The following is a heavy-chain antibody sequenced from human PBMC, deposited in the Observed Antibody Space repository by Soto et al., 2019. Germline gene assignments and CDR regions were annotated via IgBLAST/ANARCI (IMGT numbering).Heavy chain of an antibody. J-gene: IGHJ4*02. D-gene: IGHD2-2*01. V-gene: IGHV3-15*07. CDR3: AKGRGYCSSTSCYVAPDD. Sequence: GGSLRLSCAASGFTFTNTWMNWVRQVPGKGLEWVGRIKSHADGGTPDYAAPAKGRFTISRDDSINTLYLQMNSLGAEDTAVYYCAKGRGYCSSTSCYVAPDDWGQGTLVTVSS. CDR2: IKSHADGGTP. CDR1: GFTFTNTW.